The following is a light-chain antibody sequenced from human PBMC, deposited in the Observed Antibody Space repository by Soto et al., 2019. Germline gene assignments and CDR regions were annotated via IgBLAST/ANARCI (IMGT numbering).Light chain of an antibody. CDR2: AAS. V-gene: IGKV1-6*01. CDR3: LQKYFYPFT. Sequence: AIQVTQSPSSLSASVGDRVTITCRASQDISSYLAWYQQKPGKAPKLLIYAASNLQSGVPARFSGSGSGTDFTLTISSLQPEDFATYYCLQKYFYPFTFGPGTKVDIK. CDR1: QDISSY. J-gene: IGKJ3*01.